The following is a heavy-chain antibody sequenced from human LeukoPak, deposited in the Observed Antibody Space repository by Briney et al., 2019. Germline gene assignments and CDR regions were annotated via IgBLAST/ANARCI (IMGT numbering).Heavy chain of an antibody. V-gene: IGHV4-4*07. J-gene: IGHJ5*02. CDR1: GGSISSYY. D-gene: IGHD3-22*01. Sequence: SETLSLTCTVSGGSISSYYWSWIRQPAGKGLEWIGRIYTSGSTSYNPSLKSRVTISVDTSKNQFSLKLSSVTAADTAVYYCARGSSSYYYDSSGYNWFDPWGQGTLVTVSS. CDR3: ARGSSSYYYDSSGYNWFDP. CDR2: IYTSGST.